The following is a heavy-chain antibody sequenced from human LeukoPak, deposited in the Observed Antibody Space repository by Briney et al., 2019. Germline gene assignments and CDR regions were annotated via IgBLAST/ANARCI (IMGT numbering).Heavy chain of an antibody. Sequence: GGSLRLSCAASGFTFTSYWMSWVRQAPGKVLEWVANIKQDGSENFYEDSVKGRFTITRDNAKTSLYLQMKSIRAEATAVYFCARDYDGSTGPLTYWGQGALVTVSS. CDR3: ARDYDGSTGPLTY. D-gene: IGHD3-22*01. CDR2: IKQDGSEN. CDR1: GFTFTSYW. V-gene: IGHV3-7*01. J-gene: IGHJ4*02.